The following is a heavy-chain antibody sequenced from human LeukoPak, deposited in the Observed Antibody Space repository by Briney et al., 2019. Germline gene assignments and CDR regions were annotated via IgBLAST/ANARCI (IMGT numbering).Heavy chain of an antibody. D-gene: IGHD1-26*01. CDR1: GGSVSSGGYY. V-gene: IGHV4-61*08. CDR3: ARDKGRSSGSYLNAYDI. CDR2: IYYSEST. J-gene: IGHJ3*02. Sequence: SETLSLTCTVSGGSVSSGGYYWTWIRQPLGKGLEWIGYIYYSESTNYNPSLKSRVTISLDTSKNQFSLRLSSVTAADTAVYYCARDKGRSSGSYLNAYDIWGQGTMVTVSS.